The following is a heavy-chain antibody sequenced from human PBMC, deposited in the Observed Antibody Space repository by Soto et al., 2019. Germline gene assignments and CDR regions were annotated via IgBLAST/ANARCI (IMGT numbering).Heavy chain of an antibody. D-gene: IGHD3-22*01. CDR3: ARYYYDSSGYYYGMDV. J-gene: IGHJ6*02. V-gene: IGHV1-58*02. Sequence: GASVKVSCKASGFTFTSSAMQWVRQARGQRLEWIGWIVVGSGNTNYAQKFQGRVTITADESTSTAYMELSSLRSEDTAVYYCARYYYDSSGYYYGMDVWGQGTTVTVSS. CDR2: IVVGSGNT. CDR1: GFTFTSSA.